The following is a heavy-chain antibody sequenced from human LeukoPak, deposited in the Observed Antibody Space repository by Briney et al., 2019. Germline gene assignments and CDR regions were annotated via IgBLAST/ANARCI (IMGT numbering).Heavy chain of an antibody. CDR2: ISSSGSTI. CDR3: AELGITMIGGV. Sequence: GGSLRLSCAASGFTFSSYEMNRVRQAPGRGLEWVSYISSSGSTIYYADSVKGRFTISRDNAKNSLYLQMNSLRAEDTAVYYCAELGITMIGGVWGKGTTVTISS. J-gene: IGHJ6*04. D-gene: IGHD3-10*02. CDR1: GFTFSSYE. V-gene: IGHV3-48*03.